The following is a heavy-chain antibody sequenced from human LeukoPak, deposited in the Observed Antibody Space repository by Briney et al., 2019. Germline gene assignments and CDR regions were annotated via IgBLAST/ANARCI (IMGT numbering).Heavy chain of an antibody. J-gene: IGHJ4*02. CDR3: ARGRIVGATFDY. Sequence: SETLSLTCTVSGGSISSSSYYWGWIRQPPGKGLEWIGSIYYSGSTYYNPSLKSRVTISVDTSKNQFSLKLSSVTAADTAVYYCARGRIVGATFDYWGQGTLVTVSS. D-gene: IGHD1-26*01. CDR2: IYYSGST. CDR1: GGSISSSSYY. V-gene: IGHV4-39*07.